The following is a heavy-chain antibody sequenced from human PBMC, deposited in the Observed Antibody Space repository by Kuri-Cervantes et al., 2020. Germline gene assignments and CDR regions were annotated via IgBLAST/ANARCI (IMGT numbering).Heavy chain of an antibody. D-gene: IGHD1-26*01. CDR3: ARELVRVVATKRYYFDY. CDR1: GGSISSGSYY. CDR2: IYTSGSS. Sequence: LRLSCTISGGSISSGSYYWSWIRQPAGKGLEWIRRIYTSGSSNYNHSLKSRVTISVDTSKNQFSLKLSSVTAADTAVYYCARELVRVVATKRYYFDYWGQGTLVTVSS. J-gene: IGHJ4*02. V-gene: IGHV4-61*02.